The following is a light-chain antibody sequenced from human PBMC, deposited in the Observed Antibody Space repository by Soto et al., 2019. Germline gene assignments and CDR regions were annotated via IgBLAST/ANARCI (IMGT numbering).Light chain of an antibody. CDR1: QSVGGD. J-gene: IGKJ2*01. CDR2: DAV. V-gene: IGKV3-15*01. CDR3: QQYNAWPRT. Sequence: EIVMTQSPVTLSVSPGQRATLSCRASQSVGGDLAWYQQIPGQAPRLLIYDAVTRATGAADRFSGGGSGTEFTLTVDGLQAEDLARYYCQQYNAWPRTFGQGPKLEI.